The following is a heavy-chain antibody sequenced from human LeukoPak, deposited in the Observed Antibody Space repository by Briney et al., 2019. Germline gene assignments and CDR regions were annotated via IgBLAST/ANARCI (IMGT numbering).Heavy chain of an antibody. V-gene: IGHV4-59*01. Sequence: SETLSLTCTASGGSISGYYWSWIRQPPGKGLEWIGYIYSSGNTLYSPSFKSRVTMSLDTSKNQFSLKLSSVTSADTAVYYCARSGALTGYLYWGQGTLVTVSS. CDR3: ARSGALTGYLY. CDR2: IYSSGNT. D-gene: IGHD3-9*01. CDR1: GGSISGYY. J-gene: IGHJ4*02.